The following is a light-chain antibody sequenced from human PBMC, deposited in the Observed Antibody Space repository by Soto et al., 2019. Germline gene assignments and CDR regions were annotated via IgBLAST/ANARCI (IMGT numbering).Light chain of an antibody. CDR1: QSIDTA. CDR2: RAS. V-gene: IGKV1-5*03. Sequence: DIQMTQSPSTLSASVGDRVTITCRASQSIDTALAWYQQNPGKAPNLLIYRASNLESGVPSRFSGSGSGTEFTLAISSLQPDDFATYYCQQYGIFLTFGQGTKLEIK. CDR3: QQYGIFLT. J-gene: IGKJ2*01.